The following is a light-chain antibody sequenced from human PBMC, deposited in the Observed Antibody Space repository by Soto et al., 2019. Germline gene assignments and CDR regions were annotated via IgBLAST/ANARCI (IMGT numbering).Light chain of an antibody. CDR2: DAS. J-gene: IGKJ5*01. Sequence: EIQITQSPSSLAASVGDIVTITCQASQDIENYLSWCKQKPGKAPNLLIYDASSLQRGVPSTLSGGGSGTDFPLTISSLKPEDSATYYCQQSYTSITFGQGTRLEI. CDR1: QDIENY. V-gene: IGKV1-39*01. CDR3: QQSYTSIT.